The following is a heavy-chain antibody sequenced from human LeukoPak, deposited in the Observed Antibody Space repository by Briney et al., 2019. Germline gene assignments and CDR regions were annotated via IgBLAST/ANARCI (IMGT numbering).Heavy chain of an antibody. Sequence: GSSVKVSCKASGGTFSSYAISWVRQAPGQGLEWMGWINPNSGGTNYAQKFQGRVTMTRDTSISTAYMELSRLRSDDTAVYYCARCKRVGGYNGFDPWGQGTLVTVSS. CDR2: INPNSGGT. V-gene: IGHV1-2*02. J-gene: IGHJ5*02. CDR3: ARCKRVGGYNGFDP. CDR1: GGTFSSYA. D-gene: IGHD5-24*01.